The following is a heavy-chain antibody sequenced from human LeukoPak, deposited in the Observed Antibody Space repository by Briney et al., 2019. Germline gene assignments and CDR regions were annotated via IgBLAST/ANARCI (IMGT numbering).Heavy chain of an antibody. J-gene: IGHJ4*02. CDR2: ISRSGGST. V-gene: IGHV3-23*01. CDR1: GFTFSSYA. D-gene: IGHD1-26*01. CDR3: ARGSYYGYYYFDY. Sequence: GGSLRLSCAASGFTFSSYAMSWVRQAPGKGLEWVSGISRSGGSTNYADSVKGRFTISRDNSKSTLYLQMNRLRAEDTAVYYCARGSYYGYYYFDYWGQGTLVTVSS.